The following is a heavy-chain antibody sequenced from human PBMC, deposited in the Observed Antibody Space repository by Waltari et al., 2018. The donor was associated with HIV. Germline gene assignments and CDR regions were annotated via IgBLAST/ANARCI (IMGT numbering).Heavy chain of an antibody. CDR2: IYWNDDK. D-gene: IGHD4-17*01. CDR3: AHMTTVTNAGY. J-gene: IGHJ4*02. CDR1: GFSLSTSGVG. Sequence: QITLKESGPTLVKPTQTLTLTCTFSGFSLSTSGVGVGWIRQPPGKALGLLALIYWNDDKRYSPSLKSRLTITKDTSKNQVVLTMTNMDPVDTATYYCAHMTTVTNAGYWGQGTLVTVSS. V-gene: IGHV2-5*01.